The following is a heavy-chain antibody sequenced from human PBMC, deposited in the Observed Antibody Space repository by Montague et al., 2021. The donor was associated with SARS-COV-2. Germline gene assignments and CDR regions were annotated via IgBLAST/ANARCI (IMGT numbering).Heavy chain of an antibody. J-gene: IGHJ6*02. Sequence: SETLSLTCAVYGGSFSGYYWSWIRQPPGKGLEWIGEINHSGSTNCNPSLKSRVTISVDTSKNQFSLKLSSVTVADTAVYYCARGRTGTTFYYYYYYGMDVWGQGTTVTVSS. CDR1: GGSFSGYY. CDR3: ARGRTGTTFYYYYYYGMDV. D-gene: IGHD1-7*01. V-gene: IGHV4-34*01. CDR2: INHSGST.